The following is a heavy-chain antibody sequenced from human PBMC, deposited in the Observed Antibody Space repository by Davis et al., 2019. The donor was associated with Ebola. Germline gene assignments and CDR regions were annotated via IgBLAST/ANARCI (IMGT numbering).Heavy chain of an antibody. V-gene: IGHV3-48*02. CDR2: ISSSSSTI. D-gene: IGHD1-26*01. Sequence: GESLKISCAASGFTFSSYSMNWVRQAPGKGLEWVSYISSSSSTIYYADSVKGRFTISRDNAKNSLYLQMNSLRDEDTAVYYCARDRQWGVLYYGMDVWGQGTTVTVSS. J-gene: IGHJ6*02. CDR1: GFTFSSYS. CDR3: ARDRQWGVLYYGMDV.